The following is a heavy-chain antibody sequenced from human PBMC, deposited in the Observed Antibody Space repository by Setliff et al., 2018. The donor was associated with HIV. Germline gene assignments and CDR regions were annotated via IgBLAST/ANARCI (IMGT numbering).Heavy chain of an antibody. D-gene: IGHD3-22*01. Sequence: SLRLSCAASGFTFSSYAMSWVRQAPGKGLEWVSVIYSSGSTYYVDSVKGRFTISRDNSKNMLYLQMNSLRAEDTAVYYCARVYDSSGYSLSIPGYWGQGTLVTVSS. J-gene: IGHJ4*01. V-gene: IGHV3-66*01. CDR1: GFTFSSYA. CDR3: ARVYDSSGYSLSIPGY. CDR2: IYSSGST.